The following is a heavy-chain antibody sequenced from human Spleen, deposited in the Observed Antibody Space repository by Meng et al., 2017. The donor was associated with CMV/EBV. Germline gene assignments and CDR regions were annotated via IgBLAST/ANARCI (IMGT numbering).Heavy chain of an antibody. CDR3: ARDRWKGYYGMDV. D-gene: IGHD1-1*01. V-gene: IGHV4-59*01. CDR2: IYYTGTT. Sequence: SETLSLTCSVSGGSISSYFWCWIRQPPGKGLEWIGCIYYTGTTNYNPSLKSRVTISVDTSKNQFSLKLSSVTAADTAVYYCARDRWKGYYGMDVWGQGTTVTVSS. CDR1: GGSISSYF. J-gene: IGHJ6*02.